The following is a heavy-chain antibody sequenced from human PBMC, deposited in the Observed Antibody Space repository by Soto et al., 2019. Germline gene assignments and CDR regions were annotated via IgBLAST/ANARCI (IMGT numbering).Heavy chain of an antibody. V-gene: IGHV3-74*01. Sequence: GKGLEWVSRINSDGSSTSYADSVKGRFTISRDNAKNTLYLQMNSLRAEDTAVYYCARVSSLGYYYDSSGYYSGDYWRHGTLVTVSS. D-gene: IGHD3-22*01. J-gene: IGHJ4*01. CDR3: ARVSSLGYYYDSSGYYSGDY. CDR2: INSDGSST.